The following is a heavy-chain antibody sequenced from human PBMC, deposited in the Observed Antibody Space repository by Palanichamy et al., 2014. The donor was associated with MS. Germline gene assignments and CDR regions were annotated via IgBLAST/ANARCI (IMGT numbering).Heavy chain of an antibody. CDR1: GFTFSSYG. CDR3: AKNGAATHENFDY. CDR2: ISYDGSNK. J-gene: IGHJ4*02. D-gene: IGHD3-10*01. V-gene: IGHV3-30*18. Sequence: QVQLVESGGGVVQLGRSLRLSCAASGFTFSSYGMHWVRQAPGKGLEWVAVISYDGSNKYYADSVKGRFTISRDNSKNTLYLQMNSLRAEDTAVYYCAKNGAATHENFDYWGQGTLVTVSS.